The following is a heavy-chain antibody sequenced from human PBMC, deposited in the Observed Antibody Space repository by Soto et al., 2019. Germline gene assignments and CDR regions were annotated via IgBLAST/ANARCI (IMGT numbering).Heavy chain of an antibody. CDR1: VCTLTSYY. V-gene: IGHV1-46*03. D-gene: IGHD2-15*01. CDR3: ALASVDIYYYYYGMHV. Sequence: SVKVSCKSSVCTLTSYYMHLVRQAPGQGLEWMGIINPSGGSTSYAQKFQGRFTMTRDTSRSTVYMDLSSLRSEDTAVYYCALASVDIYYYYYGMHVWVQGTTVTVSS. J-gene: IGHJ6*02. CDR2: INPSGGST.